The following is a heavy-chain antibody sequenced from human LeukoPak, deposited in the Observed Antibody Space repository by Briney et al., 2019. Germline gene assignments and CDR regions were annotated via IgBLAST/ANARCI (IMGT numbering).Heavy chain of an antibody. Sequence: PGGSLRLSCEASGFTFRDYYMSWIRQPPGKGPEWVSYISTTGDTIHYRDSMKGRFTLSRDNTKNSLYLQMNTLRVEDTAVYFCARVRYDFWSGYLLDYWGQGILVTVSS. CDR1: GFTFRDYY. CDR2: ISTTGDTI. CDR3: ARVRYDFWSGYLLDY. J-gene: IGHJ4*02. V-gene: IGHV3-11*01. D-gene: IGHD3-3*01.